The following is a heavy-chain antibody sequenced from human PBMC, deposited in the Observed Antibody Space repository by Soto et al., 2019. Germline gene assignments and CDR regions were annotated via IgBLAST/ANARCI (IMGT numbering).Heavy chain of an antibody. V-gene: IGHV3-23*01. Sequence: GGSLRLSCAASGFTFSSYAMSWVRQAPGKGLEWVSAIRGSGGSTYYADSVKGRFTISRDNSKNTLYLQMNSLRAEDTAVYYCAKDRAITFGGVIVSDAFDIWGQGTMVTVSS. CDR2: IRGSGGST. D-gene: IGHD3-16*02. J-gene: IGHJ3*02. CDR1: GFTFSSYA. CDR3: AKDRAITFGGVIVSDAFDI.